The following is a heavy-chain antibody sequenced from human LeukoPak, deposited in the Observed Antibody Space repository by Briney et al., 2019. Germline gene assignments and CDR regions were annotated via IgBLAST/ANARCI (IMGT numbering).Heavy chain of an antibody. CDR3: ARDNYAGANWFDP. CDR1: GGTFSSYA. V-gene: IGHV1-69*05. D-gene: IGHD1-7*01. CDR2: IIPIFGTA. Sequence: SAKVSCKASGGTFSSYAISWVRQAPGQGLEWMGWIIPIFGTATYAQKFQGRVTITTDESTRTAYMELSSLRSEDTAVYYCARDNYAGANWFDPWGQGTLVTVSS. J-gene: IGHJ5*02.